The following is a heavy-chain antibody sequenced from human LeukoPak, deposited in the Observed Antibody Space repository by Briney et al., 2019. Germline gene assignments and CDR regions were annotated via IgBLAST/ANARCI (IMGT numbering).Heavy chain of an antibody. CDR1: GFTVSSDY. CDR2: IYAGGNT. J-gene: IGHJ5*01. CDR3: ARGPGIAVANSVGWFNS. D-gene: IGHD6-19*01. Sequence: GGSLRLSCAASGFTVSSDYMSWVRQAPGKGLEWVSVIYAGGNTYYPDSVKGRFAISRDSSKNTLDLQMNSLRAEDTAVYYCARGPGIAVANSVGWFNSWGQGTLVTVSS. V-gene: IGHV3-53*01.